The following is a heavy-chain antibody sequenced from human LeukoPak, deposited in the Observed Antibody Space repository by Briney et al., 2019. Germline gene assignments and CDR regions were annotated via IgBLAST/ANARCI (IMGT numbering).Heavy chain of an antibody. CDR2: ISPSGGT. D-gene: IGHD3-16*01. CDR3: ARHGGYDFAH. CDR1: GGSFSGFY. Sequence: SETLSLNCAVDGGSFSGFYWSWIRQPPGKGLEWIGQISPSGGTTYNPSLESRVTFSLDTSKKQFSVKVNSVTPADTAVYCCARHGGYDFAHWGQGTLVAVSS. V-gene: IGHV4-34*01. J-gene: IGHJ4*02.